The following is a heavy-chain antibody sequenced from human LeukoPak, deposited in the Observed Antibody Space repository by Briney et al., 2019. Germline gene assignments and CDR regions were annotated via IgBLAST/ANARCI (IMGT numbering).Heavy chain of an antibody. Sequence: ASVKVSCKASGYTFTSYYMHWVRQAPGQGLEWMGIINPSGASTSYAQKFQGRVTMTRDTSTSTVYMELSGLRSEDTAVYYCARDMYYYDSSGDTLPDYWGQGTLVTVSS. CDR2: INPSGAST. V-gene: IGHV1-46*01. CDR3: ARDMYYYDSSGDTLPDY. CDR1: GYTFTSYY. J-gene: IGHJ4*02. D-gene: IGHD3-22*01.